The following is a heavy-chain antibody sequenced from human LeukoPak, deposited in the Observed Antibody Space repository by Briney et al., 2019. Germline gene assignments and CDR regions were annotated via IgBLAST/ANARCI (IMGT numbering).Heavy chain of an antibody. D-gene: IGHD2-2*01. CDR2: INHSGST. Sequence: SETLSLTCAVYGGSFSGYYWSWIRQPPGKGLEWIGEINHSGSTNYNPSLKSRVTISVDTSKNQFSLKLSSVTAADTAVYYCARGPDIVVVPAAIWFDPWGQGTLVTVSS. CDR3: ARGPDIVVVPAAIWFDP. J-gene: IGHJ5*02. V-gene: IGHV4-34*01. CDR1: GGSFSGYY.